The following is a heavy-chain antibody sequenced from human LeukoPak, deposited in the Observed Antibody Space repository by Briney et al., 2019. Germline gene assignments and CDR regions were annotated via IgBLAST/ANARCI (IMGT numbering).Heavy chain of an antibody. J-gene: IGHJ4*02. CDR2: ISYDGSNK. V-gene: IGHV3-30*03. D-gene: IGHD4-17*01. CDR1: GFTFSSYG. CDR3: ARDYGYGDSVDYFDY. Sequence: GGSLRLSCAASGFTFSSYGMHWVRQAPGKGLEWVAVISYDGSNKYYADSVKGRFTISRDNAKNSLYLQMNSLRDEDTAVYYCARDYGYGDSVDYFDYWGQGTLVTVSS.